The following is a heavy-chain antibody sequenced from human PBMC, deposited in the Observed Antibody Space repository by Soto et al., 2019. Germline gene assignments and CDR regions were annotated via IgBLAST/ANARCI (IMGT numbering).Heavy chain of an antibody. CDR2: INPSGGST. V-gene: IGHV1-46*01. CDR3: ARDKVVVAATPGFWFVP. CDR1: GYTFTSYY. D-gene: IGHD2-15*01. Sequence: GASVKVSCKASGYTFTSYYMHWVRQAPGQGLEWMGIINPSGGSTSYAQKFQGRVTMTRDTSTSTVYMELSSLRSEDTAVYYCARDKVVVAATPGFWFVPWGQGTLVTVSS. J-gene: IGHJ5*02.